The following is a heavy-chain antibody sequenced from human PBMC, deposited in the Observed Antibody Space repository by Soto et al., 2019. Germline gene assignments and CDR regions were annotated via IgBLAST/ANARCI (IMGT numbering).Heavy chain of an antibody. D-gene: IGHD3-16*01. J-gene: IGHJ6*03. CDR2: VTGSGDST. V-gene: IGHV3-23*01. CDR3: AKDGHREVWYDSMDV. Sequence: EVQLLESGGGLGQPGGSLRLSCAASGFTFSSHAMTWVRQAPGKGLEWVSTVTGSGDSTFYADSVKGRFTISRDNSKTTLYRQMNSLRAEDTAVYFSAKDGHREVWYDSMDVWGKGTTVTVSS. CDR1: GFTFSSHA.